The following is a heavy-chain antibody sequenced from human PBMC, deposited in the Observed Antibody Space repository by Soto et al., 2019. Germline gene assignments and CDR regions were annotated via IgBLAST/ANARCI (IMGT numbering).Heavy chain of an antibody. V-gene: IGHV1-2*02. J-gene: IGHJ4*02. CDR2: INPNTGDT. CDR1: GYTFTGYY. CDR3: VRGTVALAGSLDY. Sequence: QVQLVQSGAEMKKPGASVKVSCKASGYTFTGYYMHWVRQAPGHGLERMGWINPNTGDTNSAQKFQGRVTMTRDTSINTAYMELSSLTSDDTAVYYCVRGTVALAGSLDYWGQGTLVTVSS. D-gene: IGHD6-19*01.